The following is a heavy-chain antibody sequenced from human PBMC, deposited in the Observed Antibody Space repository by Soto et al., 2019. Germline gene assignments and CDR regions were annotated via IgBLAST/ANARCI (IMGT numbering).Heavy chain of an antibody. V-gene: IGHV1-69*13. D-gene: IGHD3-10*01. CDR1: GGTFSSYA. J-gene: IGHJ4*02. Sequence: SSGKVCCKASGGTFSSYAISWVRQAPGQGLEWMGGIIPIFGTANYAQKFQGRVTITADESTSTAYMELSSLRVEDTAVYYCARDPYQSSNYYGSELDYWGQGILVTVSS. CDR3: ARDPYQSSNYYGSELDY. CDR2: IIPIFGTA.